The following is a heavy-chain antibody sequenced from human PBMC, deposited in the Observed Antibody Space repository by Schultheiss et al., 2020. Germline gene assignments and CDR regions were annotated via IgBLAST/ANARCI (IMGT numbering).Heavy chain of an antibody. Sequence: SETLSLTCTVSGGSISSYYWSWIRQPPGKGLEWIGYIYYSGSTYYNPSLKSLVTISVDTSKNQFSLKLSSVTAADTAVYYCAREYYDILTGYYYGMDVWGQGTTVTVSS. D-gene: IGHD3-9*01. V-gene: IGHV4-59*01. CDR3: AREYYDILTGYYYGMDV. CDR2: IYYSGST. J-gene: IGHJ6*02. CDR1: GGSISSYY.